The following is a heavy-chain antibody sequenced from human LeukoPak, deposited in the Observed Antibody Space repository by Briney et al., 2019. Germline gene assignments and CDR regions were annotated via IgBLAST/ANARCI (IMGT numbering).Heavy chain of an antibody. D-gene: IGHD2-8*02. J-gene: IGHJ6*03. V-gene: IGHV1-2*02. Sequence: ASVKVSCKASGYRFTDYWIQWVRQAPGQGLEWMGWINTNTGGTVYAQKFQGRVTMTRDTSLTTSYMDLSRLTSDDTAVYYCTRDSWSQIDYYYYMDVWGKGTTVIVSS. CDR1: GYRFTDYW. CDR3: TRDSWSQIDYYYYMDV. CDR2: INTNTGGT.